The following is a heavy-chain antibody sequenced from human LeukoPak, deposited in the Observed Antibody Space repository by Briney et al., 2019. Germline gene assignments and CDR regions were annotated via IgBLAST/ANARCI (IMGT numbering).Heavy chain of an antibody. D-gene: IGHD6-13*01. CDR1: GYTSTGYY. CDR2: INPNSGGT. V-gene: IGHV1-2*04. Sequence: ASVKVSCKASGYTSTGYYMHWVRQAPGQGLEWMGWINPNSGGTNYAQKFQGWVTMTRDTSISTAYMELSRLRSDDTAVYYCARVTGEQQLVFNWFDPWGQGTLVTVSS. J-gene: IGHJ5*02. CDR3: ARVTGEQQLVFNWFDP.